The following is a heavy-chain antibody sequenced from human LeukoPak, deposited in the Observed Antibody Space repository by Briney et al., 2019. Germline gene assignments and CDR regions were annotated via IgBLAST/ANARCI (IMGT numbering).Heavy chain of an antibody. D-gene: IGHD2-15*01. J-gene: IGHJ4*02. Sequence: SETLSLTCAVYGGSFSGYYWSWIRQPPGKGLEWIGEINHSGSTNYNPSLKSRATISVDTSKNQFSLKLSSVTAADTAVYYCARDPCSGGSCYSDYWGQGALVTVSS. V-gene: IGHV4-34*01. CDR1: GGSFSGYY. CDR2: INHSGST. CDR3: ARDPCSGGSCYSDY.